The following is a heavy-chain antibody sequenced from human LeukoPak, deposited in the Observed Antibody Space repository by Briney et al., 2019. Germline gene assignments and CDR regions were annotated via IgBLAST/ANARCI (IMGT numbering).Heavy chain of an antibody. CDR2: MSGSDGST. D-gene: IGHD3-10*01. Sequence: GGSVRLSCAASGFTFSNYDMSWVRQAPGKGLEWASAMSGSDGSTYYADSLKGRFTVSRDNSKNTLYLQMNSLRAEDTAVYFCAKEAYGSGNYYRDYFDYWGQGTLVTVSS. J-gene: IGHJ4*02. CDR3: AKEAYGSGNYYRDYFDY. CDR1: GFTFSNYD. V-gene: IGHV3-23*01.